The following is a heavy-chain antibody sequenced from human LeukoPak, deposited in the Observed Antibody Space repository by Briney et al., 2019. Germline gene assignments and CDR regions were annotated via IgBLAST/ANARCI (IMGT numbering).Heavy chain of an antibody. D-gene: IGHD2-21*02. CDR1: GFTFSDYY. CDR2: ISGSGNTI. CDR3: AKEAYCGGDCFLGHFQH. Sequence: PGGSLRLSCAASGFTFSDYYMTWIRQAPGKGLEWVSYISGSGNTIYYADSVKGRFTISRDNSKNTLYLQMNSLRAEDTAVYYCAKEAYCGGDCFLGHFQHWGQGTLVTVSS. J-gene: IGHJ1*01. V-gene: IGHV3-11*04.